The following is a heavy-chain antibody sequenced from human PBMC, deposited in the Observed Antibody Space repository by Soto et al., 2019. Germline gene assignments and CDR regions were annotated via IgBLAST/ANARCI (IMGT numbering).Heavy chain of an antibody. Sequence: GGSLRLSCAVSGFTLSSYPLHWVRQAPGQGLEWVALISRDGSEKFYADSVKGRFTISRDSSKNTLYLQMSSLRDEDTAFYYCAREEIEDYFNNCGHGTLVTVSS. CDR2: ISRDGSEK. CDR1: GFTLSSYP. CDR3: AREEIEDYFNN. V-gene: IGHV3-30-3*01. J-gene: IGHJ4*01.